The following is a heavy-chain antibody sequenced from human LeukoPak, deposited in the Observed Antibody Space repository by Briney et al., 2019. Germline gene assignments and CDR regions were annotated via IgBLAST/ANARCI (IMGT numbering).Heavy chain of an antibody. J-gene: IGHJ3*02. CDR3: ARPAGGSSWYGGRGAFDI. D-gene: IGHD6-13*01. CDR1: GFTFSSYE. Sequence: GGSLRLSCAASGFTFSSYEMNWVRQAPGKGLEWVSYISSSGSTIYYADSVKGRFTISRDNAKNSLYLQMNSLRAEDTAVYYCARPAGGSSWYGGRGAFDIWGQGTMVTVSS. CDR2: ISSSGSTI. V-gene: IGHV3-48*03.